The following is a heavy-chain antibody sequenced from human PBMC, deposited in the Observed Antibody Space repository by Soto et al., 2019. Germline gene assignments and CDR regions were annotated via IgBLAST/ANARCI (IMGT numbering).Heavy chain of an antibody. CDR3: ARDGTLLWFGELSRYYYYGMDV. CDR2: INAGNGNT. Sequence: ASVKVSCKASGYTFTSYAMHWVRQAPGQRLEWMGWINAGNGNTKYSQKFQGRVTITRDTSASTAYMELSSLRSEDTAVYYCARDGTLLWFGELSRYYYYGMDVWGQGTTVTVSS. CDR1: GYTFTSYA. V-gene: IGHV1-3*01. J-gene: IGHJ6*02. D-gene: IGHD3-10*01.